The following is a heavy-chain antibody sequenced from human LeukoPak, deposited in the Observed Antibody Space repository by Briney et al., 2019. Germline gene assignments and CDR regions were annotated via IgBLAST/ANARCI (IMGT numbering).Heavy chain of an antibody. V-gene: IGHV1-69*05. CDR2: IIPIFGTA. Sequence: GSSVKVSCKASGGTFSSYAISWVRQAPGQGLEWVGGIIPIFGTANYAQKFQGRVTITTDESTSTAYMELSSLRSEDTAVYYCARGRNDSGYYTTPFDYWGQGTLVTVSS. J-gene: IGHJ4*02. CDR1: GGTFSSYA. D-gene: IGHD3-22*01. CDR3: ARGRNDSGYYTTPFDY.